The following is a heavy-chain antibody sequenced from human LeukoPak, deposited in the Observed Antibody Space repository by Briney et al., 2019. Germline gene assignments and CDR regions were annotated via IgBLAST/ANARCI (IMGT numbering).Heavy chain of an antibody. J-gene: IGHJ4*02. CDR1: GGSISSGGYY. D-gene: IGHD3-10*01. CDR2: IYYSGST. Sequence: SQTLSLTCTVSGGSISSGGYYWSWIRQHPGKGLEWIGYIYYSGSTYYNPSLKSRVTISVDTSKNQFSLKLSSVTAADTAVYYCARWNYYTSGSSYRYFDYWGQGTLVTVSS. CDR3: ARWNYYTSGSSYRYFDY. V-gene: IGHV4-31*03.